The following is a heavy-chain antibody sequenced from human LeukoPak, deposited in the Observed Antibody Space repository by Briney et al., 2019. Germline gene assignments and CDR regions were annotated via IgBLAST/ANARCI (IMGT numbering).Heavy chain of an antibody. D-gene: IGHD2-15*01. J-gene: IGHJ3*02. Sequence: GGSLRLSCAASGFTFSSYSMNWVRQAPGERLEWVSSISSSSSYIYYADSVKGRFTISRDNAKNSLYLQVNSLRAEDTAVYYCARGRGSEAFDIWGQGTMVTVSS. CDR3: ARGRGSEAFDI. V-gene: IGHV3-21*01. CDR2: ISSSSSYI. CDR1: GFTFSSYS.